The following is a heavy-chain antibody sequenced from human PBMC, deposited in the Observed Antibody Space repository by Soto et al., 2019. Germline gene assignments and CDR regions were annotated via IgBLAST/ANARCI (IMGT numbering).Heavy chain of an antibody. V-gene: IGHV6-1*01. Sequence: PSQTLSLTCAISGDSVSSTSAAWNWIRQSPSRGIEWLGRTFYRSKWYYDYAVSVKSRITINPDTSKNQFSLQLNSVTPEDTAVYYCSRRLKLGADYYGMDVWGQGTTVTVSS. J-gene: IGHJ6*02. CDR3: SRRLKLGADYYGMDV. D-gene: IGHD1-26*01. CDR2: TFYRSKWYY. CDR1: GDSVSSTSAA.